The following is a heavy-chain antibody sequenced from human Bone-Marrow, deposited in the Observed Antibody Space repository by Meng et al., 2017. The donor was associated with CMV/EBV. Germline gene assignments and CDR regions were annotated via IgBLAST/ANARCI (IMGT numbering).Heavy chain of an antibody. CDR3: ARLIAVAGTGDY. CDR1: GFTFSSYA. D-gene: IGHD6-19*01. V-gene: IGHV3-30-3*01. Sequence: GESLKISCAASGFTFSSYAMHWVRQAPGKGLEWVAVISYDGSNKYYADSVKGRFTISRDNSKNTLYLQMNSLRAEGTAVYYCARLIAVAGTGDYWGQGTLVTVYS. CDR2: ISYDGSNK. J-gene: IGHJ4*02.